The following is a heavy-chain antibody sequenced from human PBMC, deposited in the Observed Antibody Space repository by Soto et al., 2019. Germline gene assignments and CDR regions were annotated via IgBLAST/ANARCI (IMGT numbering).Heavy chain of an antibody. V-gene: IGHV1-69*08. D-gene: IGHD2-21*02. J-gene: IGHJ4*02. CDR1: GGTFSSYT. Sequence: QVQLVQSGAEVKKPGSSVKVSCKAFGGTFSSYTISWVRQAPGQGLEWMGRIIPILGIANYAQKFQGRVTITADKSTSTAYMELSSLRSEDTAVYYCARDRGCGGDCYNFDYWGQGTLVTVSS. CDR2: IIPILGIA. CDR3: ARDRGCGGDCYNFDY.